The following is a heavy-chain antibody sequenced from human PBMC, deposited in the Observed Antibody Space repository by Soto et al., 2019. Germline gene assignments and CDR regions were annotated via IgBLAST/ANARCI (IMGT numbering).Heavy chain of an antibody. CDR3: ARAHHPNYDYYYYMDV. Sequence: EVQLMESGGGLVKPGGSLRLSCAASGFTFSSYSMNWVCQAPGKGLEWVSSISSSSSYIYYADSVKGRFTISRDNAKNSLYLQMNSLRAEDTAVYYCARAHHPNYDYYYYMDVWGKGTTVTVSS. J-gene: IGHJ6*03. CDR1: GFTFSSYS. V-gene: IGHV3-21*01. CDR2: ISSSSSYI.